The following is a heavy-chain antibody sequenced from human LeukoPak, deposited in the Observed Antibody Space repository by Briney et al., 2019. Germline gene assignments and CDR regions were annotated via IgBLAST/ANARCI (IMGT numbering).Heavy chain of an antibody. J-gene: IGHJ3*02. CDR3: AKRALSGSYYAAFDI. CDR1: GFTFSSYE. V-gene: IGHV3-48*03. D-gene: IGHD1-26*01. Sequence: GGSLRLSCAASGFTFSSYEMNWVRQAPGKGLEWVSYISSSGSTIYYADSVKGRFTISRDNSKNTLYLQMNSLRAEDSAVYYCAKRALSGSYYAAFDIWGQGTMVTVSS. CDR2: ISSSGSTI.